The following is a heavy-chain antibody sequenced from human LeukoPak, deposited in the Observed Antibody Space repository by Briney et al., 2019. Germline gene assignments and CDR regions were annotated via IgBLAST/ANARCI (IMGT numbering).Heavy chain of an antibody. CDR3: ARQSCSSPTCPHRNVFDM. D-gene: IGHD2-2*01. V-gene: IGHV4-59*08. Sequence: SETLSLTCSVSGGSISSYYWSWIRQPPGKGLEWIGYICSSGSTNYNPSLQSRVTISVDMSKNQFSLKLSSVTAADTAMYYCARQSCSSPTCPHRNVFDMWGQGTMVAVSS. CDR1: GGSISSYY. CDR2: ICSSGST. J-gene: IGHJ3*02.